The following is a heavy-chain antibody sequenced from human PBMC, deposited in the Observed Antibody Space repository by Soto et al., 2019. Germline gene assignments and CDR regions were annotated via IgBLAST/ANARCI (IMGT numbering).Heavy chain of an antibody. CDR1: GGAFNSYA. J-gene: IGHJ6*02. CDR2: IVPVFPSV. D-gene: IGHD6-13*01. Sequence: QVQLVQSGAEVKRPGSSVKVSCKASGGAFNSYAIYWVRQAPGQGVEWLGTIVPVFPSVYYAPRCQGRLTITADGSTDTVYMTLTSLKSEDTAVYYCAREMPSTAAAYFYYGLNVWGQGTPVTVSS. CDR3: AREMPSTAAAYFYYGLNV. V-gene: IGHV1-69*18.